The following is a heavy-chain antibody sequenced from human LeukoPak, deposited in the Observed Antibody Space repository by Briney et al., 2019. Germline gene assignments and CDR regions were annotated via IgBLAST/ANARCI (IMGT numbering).Heavy chain of an antibody. CDR1: GYTFTSYG. Sequence: ASVKVSCKASGYTFTSYGISWVRQAPGQGLEWMGWISAYNGNTNYAQKLQGRVTMTTDTSTSTAYMELRSLRSDDTAVYYCAASIVVVPAAMSPESFDYWGQGTLVTVSS. J-gene: IGHJ4*02. D-gene: IGHD2-2*01. CDR2: ISAYNGNT. V-gene: IGHV1-18*01. CDR3: AASIVVVPAAMSPESFDY.